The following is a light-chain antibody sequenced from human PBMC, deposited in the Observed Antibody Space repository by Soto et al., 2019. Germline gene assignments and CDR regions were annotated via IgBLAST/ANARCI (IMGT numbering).Light chain of an antibody. V-gene: IGKV3-15*01. CDR3: QQCRNWPLT. CDR2: DAS. CDR1: QNVYNN. J-gene: IGKJ4*01. Sequence: EIVMTHSPATLSVSPGEGATLSCKASQNVYNNLAWYQQRPGQPPRLLIYDASTRATGISARFSGSGYGTEFTLTISSLQSEDFAFYFCQQCRNWPLTFGGGTKVEIK.